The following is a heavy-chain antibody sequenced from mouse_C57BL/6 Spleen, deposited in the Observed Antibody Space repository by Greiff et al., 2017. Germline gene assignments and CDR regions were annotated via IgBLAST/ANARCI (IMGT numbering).Heavy chain of an antibody. J-gene: IGHJ4*01. CDR2: ISYDGSN. V-gene: IGHV3-6*01. Sequence: DVKLQESGPGLVKPSQSLSLTCSVTGYSITSGYYWNWIRQFPGNKLEWMGYISYDGSNNYNPSLKNRISITRDTSKNQFFLKLNSVTTEVTATYFCAREDCYYAMDYWGQGTSVTVSS. CDR1: GYSITSGYY. CDR3: AREDCYYAMDY.